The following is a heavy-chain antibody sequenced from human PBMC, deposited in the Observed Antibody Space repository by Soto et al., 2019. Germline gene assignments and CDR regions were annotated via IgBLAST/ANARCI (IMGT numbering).Heavy chain of an antibody. CDR2: ISGTGTTT. D-gene: IGHD2-8*01. J-gene: IGHJ4*02. V-gene: IGHV3-23*01. CDR1: GFTFSSYA. CDR3: EKAVYLLDFDY. Sequence: GGSLRLSCAASGFTFSSYAMTWVRQAPGKGLEWVSTISGTGTTTYYADSVKGRFTISRDNSKNTLYLQMNSLRTEDTAVYYCEKAVYLLDFDYWGQGTLVTVSS.